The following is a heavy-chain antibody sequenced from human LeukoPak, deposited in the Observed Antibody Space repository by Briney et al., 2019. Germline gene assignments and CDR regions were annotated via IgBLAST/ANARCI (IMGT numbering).Heavy chain of an antibody. CDR2: IIPIFGTA. CDR3: VREMGLPGYFDY. J-gene: IGHJ4*02. V-gene: IGHV1-69*05. D-gene: IGHD5-24*01. CDR1: GGTFSSYA. Sequence: SVKVSCKASGGTFSSYAISRVRQAPGQGLEWMGGIIPIFGTANYAQKFQGRVTITTDESTSTAYMELSSLRSEDTAVYYCVREMGLPGYFDYWGQGTLVTVSS.